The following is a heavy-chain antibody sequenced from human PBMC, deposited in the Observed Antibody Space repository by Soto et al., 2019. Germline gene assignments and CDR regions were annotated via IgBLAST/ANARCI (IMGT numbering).Heavy chain of an antibody. Sequence: SETLSLTCTVSGGSISSSSYYWGWIRQPPGKGLEWIGSIYYSGSTYYNPSLKSRVTISVDTSKNQFSLELSSVTVADTPGYYCASNGDRGSIDIWGQGTM. CDR2: IYYSGST. J-gene: IGHJ3*02. CDR1: GGSISSSSYY. V-gene: IGHV4-39*01. D-gene: IGHD1-26*01. CDR3: ASNGDRGSIDI.